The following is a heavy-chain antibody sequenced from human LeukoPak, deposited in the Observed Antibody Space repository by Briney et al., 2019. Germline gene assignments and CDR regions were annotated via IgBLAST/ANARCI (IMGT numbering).Heavy chain of an antibody. Sequence: GGSLRLSCAAPGFTFSSYSMNWVRQAPGKGLEWVSSISSSSSYIYYADSVKGRFTISRDNAKNSLYLQMNSLRAEDTAVYYCARRRPRWYFDYWGQGTLVTVSS. CDR2: ISSSSSYI. CDR3: ARRRPRWYFDY. J-gene: IGHJ4*02. V-gene: IGHV3-21*01. CDR1: GFTFSSYS.